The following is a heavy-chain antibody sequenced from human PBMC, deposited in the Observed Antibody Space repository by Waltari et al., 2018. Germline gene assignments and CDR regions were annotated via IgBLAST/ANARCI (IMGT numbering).Heavy chain of an antibody. CDR1: GLTFSKDE. D-gene: IGHD6-6*01. Sequence: EVQVVESGGGWVQPGGSLRLACVASGLTFSKDEMNWVRQAPGKVLCLVSYISNSCNTTYYADSVKGRFTISRDNAKTSMSLEMDSLIAEDTAVYYCARPSTEYYYYYYMDVWGKGTTVTVS. CDR2: ISNSCNTT. CDR3: ARPSTEYYYYYYMDV. J-gene: IGHJ6*03. V-gene: IGHV3-48*03.